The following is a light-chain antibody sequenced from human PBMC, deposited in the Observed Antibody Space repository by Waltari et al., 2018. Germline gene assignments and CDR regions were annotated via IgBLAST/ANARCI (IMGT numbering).Light chain of an antibody. Sequence: DIQMTQSPSSLSASVGDRVTITCRASQNIATFLNWYQQKSGEAPKLLIYGASSLQSGVPSRFSGSGSGIDFTLTISSLQPDDFATYYCQQSYSTPRYTFGQGTNLEI. J-gene: IGKJ2*01. V-gene: IGKV1-39*01. CDR2: GAS. CDR3: QQSYSTPRYT. CDR1: QNIATF.